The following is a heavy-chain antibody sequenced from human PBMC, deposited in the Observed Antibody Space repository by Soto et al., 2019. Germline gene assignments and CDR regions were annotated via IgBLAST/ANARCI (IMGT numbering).Heavy chain of an antibody. CDR3: ARVADYYDSSGNLPVVD. CDR2: IISSGSFI. D-gene: IGHD3-22*01. CDR1: GFSFSNDN. J-gene: IGHJ4*02. Sequence: EVQLVESGGGLVKPGGSLTLSCAASGFSFSNDNMNWIRQAPGKGLEWVSSIISSGSFIYYADSVKGRFTISRDNAKNSLYLQMNSLRAEDTALYYCARVADYYDSSGNLPVVDWGQGTLVTVSS. V-gene: IGHV3-21*01.